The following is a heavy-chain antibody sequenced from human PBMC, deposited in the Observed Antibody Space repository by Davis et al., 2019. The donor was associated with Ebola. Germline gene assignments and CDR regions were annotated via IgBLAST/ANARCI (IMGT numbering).Heavy chain of an antibody. CDR1: GGTFSSYA. V-gene: IGHV1-69*10. CDR3: ARGYSSGWYFDY. D-gene: IGHD6-19*01. CDR2: IIPILGIA. J-gene: IGHJ4*02. Sequence: SVKVSCKASGGTFSSYAISWVRQAPGQGLEWMGGIIPILGIANYAQKFQGRVTITADESTSTAYMKLSSLRSEDTAVYYCARGYSSGWYFDYWGQGTLVTVSS.